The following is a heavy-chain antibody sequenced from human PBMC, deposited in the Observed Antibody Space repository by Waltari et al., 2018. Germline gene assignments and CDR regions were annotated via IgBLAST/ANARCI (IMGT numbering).Heavy chain of an antibody. J-gene: IGHJ5*02. CDR2: IYYSGST. V-gene: IGHV4-59*01. D-gene: IGHD1-1*01. Sequence: QVQLQESGPGLVKPSETLSLTFTVSGGSISSYYWSWIRQPPGKGLEWIGYIYYSGSTNYNPPPKSRVTISVDTSKNQFSLKLSSVTAADTAVYYCARGQLEEPWGQGTLVTVSS. CDR3: ARGQLEEP. CDR1: GGSISSYY.